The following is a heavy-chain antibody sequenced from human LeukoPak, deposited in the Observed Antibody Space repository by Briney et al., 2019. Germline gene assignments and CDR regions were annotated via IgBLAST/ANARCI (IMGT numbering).Heavy chain of an antibody. Sequence: GGSLRLSCAASGFTFSSYGMHWVRQAPGKGLEWVAVTSYDGSNKYYADSVKGRFTISRDNSKNTLYLQMNSLRAEDTAVYYCAKDLDIYGDYDLPDYWGQGTLVTVSS. D-gene: IGHD4-17*01. J-gene: IGHJ4*02. CDR1: GFTFSSYG. V-gene: IGHV3-30*18. CDR3: AKDLDIYGDYDLPDY. CDR2: TSYDGSNK.